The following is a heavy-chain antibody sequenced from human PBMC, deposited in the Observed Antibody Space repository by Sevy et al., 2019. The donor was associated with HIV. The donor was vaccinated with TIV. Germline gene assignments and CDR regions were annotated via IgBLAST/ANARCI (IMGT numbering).Heavy chain of an antibody. V-gene: IGHV4-59*01. Sequence: SETLSLTCTVSGGSTSSYYWTWIRQPPGKGLEWIGYIYYSGATTYNPSLKSRVTISIDTSKNQFSLKLSSVTAADTAVYYCARGIASSRTMARNYWGQGTLVTVSS. CDR2: IYYSGAT. CDR1: GGSTSSYY. D-gene: IGHD6-6*01. CDR3: ARGIASSRTMARNY. J-gene: IGHJ4*02.